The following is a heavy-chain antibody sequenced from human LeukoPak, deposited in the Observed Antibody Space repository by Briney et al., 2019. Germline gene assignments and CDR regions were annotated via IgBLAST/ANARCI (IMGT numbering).Heavy chain of an antibody. J-gene: IGHJ4*02. V-gene: IGHV3-30*02. CDR3: AKDSSVYYYDSRNCGY. CDR1: GFTFSSYG. CDR2: IRYDGSNK. Sequence: PGGSLRLSCAASGFTFSSYGMHWVRQAPGKGLEWVAFIRYDGSNKYYADSVKGRFTISRDNSKNTLYLQMNSLRAEDTAVYYCAKDSSVYYYDSRNCGYWGQGTLVTVSS. D-gene: IGHD3-22*01.